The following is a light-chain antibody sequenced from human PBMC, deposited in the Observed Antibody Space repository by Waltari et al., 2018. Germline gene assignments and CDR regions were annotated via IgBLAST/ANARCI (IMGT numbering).Light chain of an antibody. CDR2: LGS. V-gene: IGKV2-28*01. CDR3: MQARQTPFT. J-gene: IGKJ2*01. CDR1: QSLRHLNGYNY. Sequence: EIVMTQSPLSLPVTPGEPASISCRSSQSLRHLNGYNYLDWYLQKPGQSPKLLNYLGSSRASGVPGRFSGSGSGTDFTLLISRVEADDVGVYYCMQARQTPFTFGQGTKLEI.